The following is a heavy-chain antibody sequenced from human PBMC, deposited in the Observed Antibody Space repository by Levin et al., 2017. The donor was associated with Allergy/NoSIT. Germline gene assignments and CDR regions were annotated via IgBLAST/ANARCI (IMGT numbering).Heavy chain of an antibody. Sequence: ESLKISCTVSGGSISSYYWSWIRQPPGKGLEWIGYIYYSGSTNYNPSLKSRVTISVDTSKNQFSLKLSSVTAADTAVYYCARMATIGRNDAFDIWGQGTMVTVSS. V-gene: IGHV4-59*01. D-gene: IGHD5-12*01. CDR1: GGSISSYY. CDR2: IYYSGST. J-gene: IGHJ3*02. CDR3: ARMATIGRNDAFDI.